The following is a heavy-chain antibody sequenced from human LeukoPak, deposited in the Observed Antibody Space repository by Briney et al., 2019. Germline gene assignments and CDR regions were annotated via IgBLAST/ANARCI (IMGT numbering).Heavy chain of an antibody. D-gene: IGHD6-19*01. CDR3: ARGLIVGIAVAGSSLEAAFDI. CDR2: INHIGST. CDR1: GGSFSGYY. J-gene: IGHJ3*02. Sequence: SETLSLTCAVYGGSFSGYYWSWIRQPPGKGLEWIGEINHIGSTNYNLSLKSRATISVDTSKNQFSLKLSSVTVADTAVYYCARGLIVGIAVAGSSLEAAFDIWGQGTMVTVSS. V-gene: IGHV4-34*01.